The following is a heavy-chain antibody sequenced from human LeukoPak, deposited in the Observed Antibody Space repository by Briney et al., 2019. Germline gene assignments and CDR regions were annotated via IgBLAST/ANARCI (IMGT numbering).Heavy chain of an antibody. CDR1: GFTFSSYW. CDR2: INSDGSST. V-gene: IGHV3-74*01. J-gene: IGHJ4*02. CDR3: ARVEGSGIIDY. Sequence: PGGALRLPCAASGFTFSSYWMHLVRQAPGKGLVWVSRINSDGSSTSYADSVKGRFTISRDNAKNTLYLQMNSLRAEDTAVYYCARVEGSGIIDYWGQGTLVTVSS. D-gene: IGHD1-26*01.